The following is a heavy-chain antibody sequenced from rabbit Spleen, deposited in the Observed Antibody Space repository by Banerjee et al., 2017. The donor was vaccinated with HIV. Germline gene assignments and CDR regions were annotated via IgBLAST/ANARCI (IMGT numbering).Heavy chain of an antibody. D-gene: IGHD1-1*01. CDR2: INAATGKP. J-gene: IGHJ6*01. CDR3: ARDLVGVIGWNFYL. Sequence: QEQLVESGGGLVQPTGSLTLTCKASGFSFGDRDVMCWVRQAPGKGLEWIACINAATGKPVYATWAKGRFTISRPSSTTVTLRMTSLTAADRAAYFCARDLVGVIGWNFYLWGPGTLVTVS. V-gene: IGHV1S45*01. CDR1: GFSFGDRDV.